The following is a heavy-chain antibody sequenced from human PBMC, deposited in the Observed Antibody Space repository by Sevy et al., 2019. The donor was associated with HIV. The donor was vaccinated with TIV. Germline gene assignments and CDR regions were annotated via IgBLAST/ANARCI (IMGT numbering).Heavy chain of an antibody. CDR3: AKVQYSSSWYPNYYYGRDV. CDR2: ISGTGGST. J-gene: IGHJ6*02. Sequence: GGSLRLSCAASGFSFSSYAMSWVRQAPGKGLEWVSAISGTGGSTYYADSVKGRFTMSRDNSKNTLYLQMNSLRAEDTAVYYCAKVQYSSSWYPNYYYGRDVWGQGTTVTVSS. CDR1: GFSFSSYA. D-gene: IGHD6-13*01. V-gene: IGHV3-23*01.